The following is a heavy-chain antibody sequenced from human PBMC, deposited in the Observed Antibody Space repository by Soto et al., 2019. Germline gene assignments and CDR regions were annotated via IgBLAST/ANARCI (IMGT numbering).Heavy chain of an antibody. V-gene: IGHV4-39*01. CDR1: GGSITSSSYY. CDR2: IYYSGRS. CDR3: ARQRNTVVTQAYFDH. J-gene: IGHJ4*02. D-gene: IGHD2-21*02. Sequence: SETLSLTCTVSGGSITSSSYYWGWIRQPPGKGLEWIGGIYYSGRSYYNPSLKSRVTMSVDTSKNQFSLTLNSVTAADAAVYYCARQRNTVVTQAYFDHWGQGTMVTVSS.